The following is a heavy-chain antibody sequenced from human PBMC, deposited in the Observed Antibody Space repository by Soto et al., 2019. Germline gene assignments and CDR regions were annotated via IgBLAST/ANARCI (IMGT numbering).Heavy chain of an antibody. D-gene: IGHD1-1*01. CDR3: ARVKQSVPSDAFDI. V-gene: IGHV3-30-3*01. CDR1: GFTFSSYA. J-gene: IGHJ3*02. Sequence: QVQLVESGGGVVQPGRSLRLSCAASGFTFSSYAMHWVRQAPGKGLEWVAVISYDGSNKYYADSVKGRFTISRDNSKNTLYLQMNSLRAEDTAVYYCARVKQSVPSDAFDIWGQGTMVTVSS. CDR2: ISYDGSNK.